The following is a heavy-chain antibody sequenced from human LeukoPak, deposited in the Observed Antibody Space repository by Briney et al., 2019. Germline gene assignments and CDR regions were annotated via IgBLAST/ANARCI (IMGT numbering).Heavy chain of an antibody. V-gene: IGHV4-4*07. CDR3: ARDPIVGAFSAAFDI. CDR2: IYTSGST. Sequence: PSETLSLTCTVSGGSISSYYWSWIRQPAVKGLEWIGRIYTSGSTNYNPSLKSRVTMSVDTSKNQFSLKLSSVTVADTAVYYCARDPIVGAFSAAFDIWGQGTMVTVSS. J-gene: IGHJ3*02. D-gene: IGHD1-26*01. CDR1: GGSISSYY.